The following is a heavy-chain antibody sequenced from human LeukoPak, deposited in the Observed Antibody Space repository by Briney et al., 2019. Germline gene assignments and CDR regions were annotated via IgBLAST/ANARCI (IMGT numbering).Heavy chain of an antibody. V-gene: IGHV3-7*03. Sequence: GGSLRLSCVASGFTFSGYWMTWVRQAPGKGLEWVANIKEDGNEKDYVDSVKGRFTISRDNAKNSLHLQMNSLRAEDTAVYYCARNPPRTGDFNSWGQGALVTVSS. D-gene: IGHD7-27*01. J-gene: IGHJ4*02. CDR2: IKEDGNEK. CDR1: GFTFSGYW. CDR3: ARNPPRTGDFNS.